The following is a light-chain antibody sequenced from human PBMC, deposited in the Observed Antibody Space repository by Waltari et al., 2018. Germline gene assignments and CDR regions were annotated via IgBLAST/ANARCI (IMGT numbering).Light chain of an antibody. CDR1: QSIGKY. CDR2: GAY. V-gene: IGKV3-20*01. CDR3: QNHERLPAT. J-gene: IGKJ1*01. Sequence: EVVLTQPPGTLSLSPGDTATLTCRASQSIGKYLVWYQQKSGQAPRLLIYGAYTRATGIPDRFSGSGSGTDFSLTISRVETEDVAVYYCQNHERLPATFGQGTKVEIK.